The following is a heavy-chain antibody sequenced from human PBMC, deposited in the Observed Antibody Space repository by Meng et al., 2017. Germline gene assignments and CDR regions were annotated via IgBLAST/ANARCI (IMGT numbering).Heavy chain of an antibody. CDR3: GTGGDYYSFHY. CDR1: GLNFNSYW. CDR2: ISGDGSST. D-gene: IGHD1-26*01. J-gene: IGHJ4*02. Sequence: EVRLVGSAGGLVQPGGSLRLSCAASGLNFNSYWMHWVRQAPGKGLVWVSRISGDGSSTIYAESVKGRFTISRDNAKNTLYLQMNSLRGEDTAVYYCGTGGDYYSFHYWGQGTLVTVSS. V-gene: IGHV3-74*01.